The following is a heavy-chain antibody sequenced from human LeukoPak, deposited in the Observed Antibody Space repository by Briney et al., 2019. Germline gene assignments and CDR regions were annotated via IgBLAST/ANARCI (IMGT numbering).Heavy chain of an antibody. D-gene: IGHD3-3*01. J-gene: IGHJ4*02. Sequence: ASVKVSCKASGYTFTSYDINWVRQATGQGLEWMGWMNPNSGSTGYAQKFQGRVTMTRNTSISTAYMELSSLRSEDTAVYYCARGVPYDFWSGYSPRYYFDYWGQGTLVTVSS. CDR1: GYTFTSYD. CDR3: ARGVPYDFWSGYSPRYYFDY. CDR2: MNPNSGST. V-gene: IGHV1-8*01.